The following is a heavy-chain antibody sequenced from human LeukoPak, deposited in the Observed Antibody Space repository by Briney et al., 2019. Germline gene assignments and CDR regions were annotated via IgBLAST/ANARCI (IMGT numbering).Heavy chain of an antibody. CDR2: IYYSGST. CDR1: GGSISSYY. V-gene: IGHV4-59*01. J-gene: IGHJ3*02. D-gene: IGHD1-26*01. CDR3: ARDQGSRSYNLDAFDI. Sequence: PSETLSLTCTVSGGSISSYYWSWIRQPPGKGLEWIGYIYYSGSTNYNPSLRSRVTISVDTSKNQFSLKVRSVTAADTAVYYCARDQGSRSYNLDAFDIWGQGTMVTVSS.